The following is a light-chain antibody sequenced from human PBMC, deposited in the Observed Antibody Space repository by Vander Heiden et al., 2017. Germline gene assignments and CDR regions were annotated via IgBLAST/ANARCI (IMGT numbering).Light chain of an antibody. V-gene: IGKV3-15*01. J-gene: IGKJ1*01. CDR1: QSVSSN. CDR3: QQYNNWPPWT. Sequence: EIVMTQSPATLPVSPGESATISCRAGQSVSSNLAWYQQKPGQAPRLRIYGASTRATGIPARFSGSGSGTDFTLTISSLQSEDFAVYYCQQYNNWPPWTFGQGTKVEIK. CDR2: GAS.